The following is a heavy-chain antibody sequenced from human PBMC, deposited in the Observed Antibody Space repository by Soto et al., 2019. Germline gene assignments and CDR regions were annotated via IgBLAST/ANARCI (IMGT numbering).Heavy chain of an antibody. D-gene: IGHD1-26*01. CDR3: AKELIVGATESGYGMDV. CDR2: ISGSGGST. V-gene: IGHV3-23*01. Sequence: EVQLLESGGGLVQPGGSLRLSCAASGFTFSSYAMSWVRQAPGKGLEWVSAISGSGGSTYYADSVKGRFTISRDNSKNTLYLQMNSLRAEDTAVYYCAKELIVGATESGYGMDVWGQGTTVTFSS. J-gene: IGHJ6*02. CDR1: GFTFSSYA.